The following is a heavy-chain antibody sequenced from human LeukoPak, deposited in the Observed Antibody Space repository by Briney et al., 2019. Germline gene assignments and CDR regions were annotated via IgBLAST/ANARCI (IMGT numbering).Heavy chain of an antibody. CDR2: IIPIFGTA. Sequence: GASVKVSCKASGGTFSSYAISWVRQAPGQGLEWMGGIIPIFGTANYAQKLQGRVTITADESTSTAYMELSSLRSEDTAVYYCASQEVVTISPGDHYYGMDVWGQGTTVTVSS. CDR3: ASQEVVTISPGDHYYGMDV. CDR1: GGTFSSYA. D-gene: IGHD3-9*01. J-gene: IGHJ6*02. V-gene: IGHV1-69*13.